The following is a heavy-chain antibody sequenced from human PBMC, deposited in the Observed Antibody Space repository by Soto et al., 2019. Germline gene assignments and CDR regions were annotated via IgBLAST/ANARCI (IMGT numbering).Heavy chain of an antibody. CDR3: ARDPLEYYDSSGYYDYYGMDV. CDR1: GGTFSSYA. CDR2: IIPIFGTA. J-gene: IGHJ6*02. D-gene: IGHD3-22*01. V-gene: IGHV1-69*13. Sequence: VKVSCKASGGTFSSYAISWVRQAPGQGLEWMGGIIPIFGTANYAQKFQGRVTITADKSTSTAYMELSSLRSEDTAVYYCARDPLEYYDSSGYYDYYGMDVWGQGTTVTVSS.